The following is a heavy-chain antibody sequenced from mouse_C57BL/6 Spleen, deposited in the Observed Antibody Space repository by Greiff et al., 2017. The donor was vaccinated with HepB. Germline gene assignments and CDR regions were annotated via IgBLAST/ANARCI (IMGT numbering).Heavy chain of an antibody. Sequence: VQLQQPGAELVMPGASVKLSCKASGYTFTSYWMHWVKQRPGQGLEWIGEIDPSDSYTNYNQKFKGKSTLTIDKSSSTAYMQLSSLTSEDSAVYYYARKETAWFAYWGQGTLVTVSA. CDR3: ARKETAWFAY. CDR1: GYTFTSYW. V-gene: IGHV1-69*01. J-gene: IGHJ3*01. CDR2: IDPSDSYT. D-gene: IGHD4-1*01.